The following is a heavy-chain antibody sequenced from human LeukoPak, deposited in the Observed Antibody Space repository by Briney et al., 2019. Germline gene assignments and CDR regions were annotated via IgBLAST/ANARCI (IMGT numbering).Heavy chain of an antibody. J-gene: IGHJ4*02. Sequence: GGSLRLSCAASGFTFSSYWMSWVRQAPGKGLEWVANIKQDGSEKYYVDSEKGRFTISRDNAKNSLYLQMNSLRAEDTAVYYCARDTWGYYYDSSGYYWGQGTLVTVSS. CDR3: ARDTWGYYYDSSGYY. CDR2: IKQDGSEK. V-gene: IGHV3-7*01. CDR1: GFTFSSYW. D-gene: IGHD3-22*01.